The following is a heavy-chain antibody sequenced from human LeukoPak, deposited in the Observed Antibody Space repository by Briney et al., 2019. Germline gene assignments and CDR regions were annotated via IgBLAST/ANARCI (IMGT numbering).Heavy chain of an antibody. CDR3: ARVRGVFNGMDV. V-gene: IGHV1-3*01. CDR1: GYTFTSYA. D-gene: IGHD2-8*01. CDR2: INAGNGNT. J-gene: IGHJ6*02. Sequence: ASVKVSCKASGYTFTSYAMHWVRQAPGQRLEWMGWINAGNGNTKYSQKFQGRVTITRDTSASTAYMELSSLRSEDTAVYYCARVRGVFNGMDVWGRGTTVTVSS.